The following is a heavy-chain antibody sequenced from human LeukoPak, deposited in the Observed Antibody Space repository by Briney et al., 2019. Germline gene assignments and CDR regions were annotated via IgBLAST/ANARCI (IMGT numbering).Heavy chain of an antibody. CDR3: ATAWNGWGDFDY. D-gene: IGHD1-1*01. J-gene: IGHJ4*02. V-gene: IGHV3-30*03. Sequence: PGRSLRLSCAASGFTFSSYGMHWVRQAPGKGLEWVAVISYDGSNKYYADSVKGRFTISRDNSKNTLYLQMNSLRAEDTAVYYCATAWNGWGDFDYWGQGTLVTVSS. CDR2: ISYDGSNK. CDR1: GFTFSSYG.